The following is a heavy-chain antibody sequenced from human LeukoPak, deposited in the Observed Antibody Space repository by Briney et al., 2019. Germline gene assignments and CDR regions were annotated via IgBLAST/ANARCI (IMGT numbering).Heavy chain of an antibody. V-gene: IGHV1-18*04. CDR3: AKSRSTVTTIPEFDY. J-gene: IGHJ4*02. Sequence: ASAKVSCKASGYTFTGYYMHWVRQAPGQGLEWMGWISAYNGNTNYAQKLQGRVTMTTDTSTSTAYMELRSLRSDDTAVYYCAKSRSTVTTIPEFDYWGQGTLVTVSS. CDR2: ISAYNGNT. D-gene: IGHD4-11*01. CDR1: GYTFTGYY.